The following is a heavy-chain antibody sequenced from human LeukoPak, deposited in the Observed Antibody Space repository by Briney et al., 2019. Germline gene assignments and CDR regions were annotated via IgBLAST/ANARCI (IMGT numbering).Heavy chain of an antibody. Sequence: GGSLRLSCAASGFTFSSSGMHGFGKAPGKGLEGVAFIRHDGSNKYYADSVKGRFTISRDNSKNTLYLQMNSLRAEDTAVYYCAKGPFGELSTHWGQGNLVTVSS. CDR2: IRHDGSNK. V-gene: IGHV3-30*02. CDR1: GFTFSSSG. J-gene: IGHJ4*02. CDR3: AKGPFGELSTH. D-gene: IGHD3-10*01.